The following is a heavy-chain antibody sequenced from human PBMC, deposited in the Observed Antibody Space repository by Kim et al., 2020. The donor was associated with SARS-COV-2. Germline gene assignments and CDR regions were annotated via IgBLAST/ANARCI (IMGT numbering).Heavy chain of an antibody. CDR1: GGTFSSYA. Sequence: SVKVSCKASGGTFSSYAISWVRQAPGQGLEWMGGIIPIFGTANYAQKFQGRVTITADESTSTAYMELSSLRSEDTAVYYCARDLAGGGNTADDWGQGTLVTVSS. J-gene: IGHJ4*02. V-gene: IGHV1-69*13. D-gene: IGHD2-15*01. CDR2: IIPIFGTA. CDR3: ARDLAGGGNTADD.